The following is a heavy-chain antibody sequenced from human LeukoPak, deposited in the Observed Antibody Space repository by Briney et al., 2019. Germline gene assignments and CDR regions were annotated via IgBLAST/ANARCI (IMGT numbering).Heavy chain of an antibody. CDR2: IYHSGNT. Sequence: SETLSLTCTVSGGSISSGGYYWSWIRQPPGKGLEWIGYIYHSGNTYYNPSLKSRVTISVDTSKNQFSLKLSSVTAGDTAVYYCVRDALHWGQGTLVTVSS. CDR3: VRDALH. V-gene: IGHV4-30-2*01. CDR1: GGSISSGGYY. J-gene: IGHJ4*02.